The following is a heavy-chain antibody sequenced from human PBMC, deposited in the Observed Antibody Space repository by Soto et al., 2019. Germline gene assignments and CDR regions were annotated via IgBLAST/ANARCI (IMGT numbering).Heavy chain of an antibody. D-gene: IGHD2-8*01. J-gene: IGHJ5*02. CDR1: GYTFKNHA. V-gene: IGHV1-3*04. CDR3: ARDQSGLEWYVDWFDH. CDR2: INTGNGNT. Sequence: QGHLMQSGAEVKKSGASVKVSCTASGYTFKNHAIHWVRQAPGQRLEWMGGINTGNGNTKYSENFEGRVNFHRDTVATRVYMKLSSLPSADTAIYYCARDQSGLEWYVDWFDHWGQGTLVTVSS.